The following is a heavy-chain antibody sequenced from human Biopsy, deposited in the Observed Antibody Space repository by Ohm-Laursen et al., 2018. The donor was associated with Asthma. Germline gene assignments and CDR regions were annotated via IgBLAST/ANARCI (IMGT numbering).Heavy chain of an antibody. CDR2: INPNSGGT. D-gene: IGHD6-13*01. J-gene: IGHJ5*02. CDR1: GYTFIGCH. Sequence: GASAKVSCKASGYTFIGCHIHWMRQAPGQGLEWMGRINPNSGGTNYAQKFQGRVTMTRDTSISTAYMEVSRLRSDDTAVYYCARGQKSAGDRWFDPWGQGTLVTVSS. V-gene: IGHV1-2*06. CDR3: ARGQKSAGDRWFDP.